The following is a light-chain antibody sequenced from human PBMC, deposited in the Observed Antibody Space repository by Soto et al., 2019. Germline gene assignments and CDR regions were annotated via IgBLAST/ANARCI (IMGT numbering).Light chain of an antibody. CDR2: DAS. Sequence: DIQMTQSPSSLSASVGDRVTITCQASQDINNYLNWYHQKSGKAPKLLIYDASDLETGVPSRFSGSGSGTDFTFTISSLQPEDIATYYCQQYDNLPLTFGGGTKVDI. CDR1: QDINNY. J-gene: IGKJ4*01. CDR3: QQYDNLPLT. V-gene: IGKV1-33*01.